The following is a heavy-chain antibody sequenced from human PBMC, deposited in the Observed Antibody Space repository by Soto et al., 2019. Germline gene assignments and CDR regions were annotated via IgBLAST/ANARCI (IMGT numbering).Heavy chain of an antibody. D-gene: IGHD3-9*01. Sequence: PSETLSLTCTVSGGSMSNYYWSWIRQPAGKGLEWIGRIYTTGSTHYNPSLKSRVTLSIEMSKNQFSLKLNSVTAAYTAVYYCARELPSIFEILTGHFDHWGQGPLVTLSS. CDR3: ARELPSIFEILTGHFDH. J-gene: IGHJ4*02. V-gene: IGHV4-4*07. CDR2: IYTTGST. CDR1: GGSMSNYY.